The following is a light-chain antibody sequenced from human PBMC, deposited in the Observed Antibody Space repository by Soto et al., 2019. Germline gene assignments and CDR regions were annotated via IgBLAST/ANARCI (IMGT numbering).Light chain of an antibody. CDR3: QQYDSYPLT. CDR2: KAS. J-gene: IGKJ4*01. Sequence: DFQMTQSPSTLSASVGDRVTITCRASQSISSWLAWYQQKPGKAPKLLIYKASTLQSGVPSRFSGSGSATEFTLTISSLQPDDFASYYCQQYDSYPLTFGGGTKVEIK. V-gene: IGKV1-5*03. CDR1: QSISSW.